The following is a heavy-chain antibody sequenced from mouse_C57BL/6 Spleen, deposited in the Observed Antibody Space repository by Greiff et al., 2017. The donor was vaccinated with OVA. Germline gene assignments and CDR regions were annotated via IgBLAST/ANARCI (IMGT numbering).Heavy chain of an antibody. CDR2: IDPSDSYT. Sequence: VQLQQPGAELVKPGASVKLSCKASGYTFTSYWMQWVKQRPGQGLEWIGEIDPSDSYTNYNQKFKGKATLTVDTSSSTAYMQLSSLTSEDSAVYYCARTFITTVRAFDYWGQGTTLTVSS. V-gene: IGHV1-50*01. J-gene: IGHJ2*01. D-gene: IGHD1-1*01. CDR3: ARTFITTVRAFDY. CDR1: GYTFTSYW.